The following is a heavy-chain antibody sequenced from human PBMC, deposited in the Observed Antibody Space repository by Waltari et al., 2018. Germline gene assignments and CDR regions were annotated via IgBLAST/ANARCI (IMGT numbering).Heavy chain of an antibody. J-gene: IGHJ4*02. CDR2: LSEGGGII. V-gene: IGHV3-23*01. Sequence: EVQLLESGGGLVQPGGSLRLSCAASGFTFSTYVMKWVRQAPGKGVRWVSSLSEGGGIINYADSVKCRFTISRDHAKNTVYLQTKSLRAEVTAVYYCARESGLDYWGQGPLFTISS. CDR1: GFTFSTYV. D-gene: IGHD7-27*01. CDR3: ARESGLDY.